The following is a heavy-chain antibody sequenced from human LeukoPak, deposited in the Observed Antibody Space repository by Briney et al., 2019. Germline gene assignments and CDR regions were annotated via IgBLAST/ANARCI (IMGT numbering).Heavy chain of an antibody. V-gene: IGHV3-48*03. D-gene: IGHD3-10*01. J-gene: IGHJ4*02. CDR3: AREGAGIMIRGVILDY. CDR2: ISNIDTTI. CDR1: GFTFSSYE. Sequence: GGSLRLSCEASGFTFSSYEMNWVRQAPGKGLEWVSYISNIDTTIHYADSVKGRFTISRDNAKNSLYLQMNSLRAEDTALYYCAREGAGIMIRGVILDYWGQGTLVTVSS.